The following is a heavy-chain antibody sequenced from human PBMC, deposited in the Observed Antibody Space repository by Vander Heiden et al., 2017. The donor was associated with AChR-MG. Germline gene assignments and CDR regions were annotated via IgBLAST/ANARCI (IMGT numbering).Heavy chain of an antibody. CDR3: AKVSTTTNLDY. V-gene: IGHV3-30*18. Sequence: VQLVESGGGVVQPGRSLRLSCAASGFTFSSYGMHWVRQAPGKGLEWVAVISDDGSNKYYADSVKGRFTISRDNSKNTLYLQMNSLRAEDTAVYYCAKVSTTTNLDYWGQGTLVTVSS. D-gene: IGHD5-12*01. CDR1: GFTFSSYG. J-gene: IGHJ4*02. CDR2: ISDDGSNK.